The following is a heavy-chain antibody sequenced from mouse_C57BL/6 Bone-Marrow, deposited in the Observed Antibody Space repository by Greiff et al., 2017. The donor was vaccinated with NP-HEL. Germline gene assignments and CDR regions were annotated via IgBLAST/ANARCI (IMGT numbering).Heavy chain of an antibody. CDR2: IYPGGGYT. D-gene: IGHD1-1*02. CDR3: ARMWSYYFDY. CDR1: GYTFTNYW. J-gene: IGHJ2*01. V-gene: IGHV1-63*01. Sequence: VQLQQSGAELVRPGTSVKMSCKASGYTFTNYWIGWAKQRPGHGLEWIGDIYPGGGYTNYNEKFKGKATLTADKSSSTAYMQFSSLTSEDSAIYYCARMWSYYFDYWGQGTTLTVSS.